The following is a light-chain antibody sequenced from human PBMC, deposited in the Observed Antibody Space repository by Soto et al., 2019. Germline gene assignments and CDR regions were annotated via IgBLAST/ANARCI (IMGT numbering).Light chain of an antibody. Sequence: QAVVTQPPSVSGDPGQRVTISCTGSSSNIGAVFDVHWYQQVPGTAPKLLIYENTKRPSGVPDRFSGSKSGTSASLAITGLQAEDGADYYCQSYDSGLSGWLFGGGTKLTVL. CDR1: SSNIGAVFD. J-gene: IGLJ2*01. CDR3: QSYDSGLSGWL. CDR2: ENT. V-gene: IGLV1-40*01.